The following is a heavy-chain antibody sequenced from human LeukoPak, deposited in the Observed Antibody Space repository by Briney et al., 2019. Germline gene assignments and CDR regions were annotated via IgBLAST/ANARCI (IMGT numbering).Heavy chain of an antibody. J-gene: IGHJ6*03. CDR1: GGTFSSYA. V-gene: IGHV1-69*13. D-gene: IGHD3-10*01. Sequence: ASVKVSCKASGGTFSSYAISWVRQAPGQGLEWMGGIIPIFGTANYAQKFQGRVTITADESTSTAYMELSSLRSEDTAVYYCAAGSSGSSIDYYYYYYMDVWGKGTTVTISS. CDR2: IIPIFGTA. CDR3: AAGSSGSSIDYYYYYYMDV.